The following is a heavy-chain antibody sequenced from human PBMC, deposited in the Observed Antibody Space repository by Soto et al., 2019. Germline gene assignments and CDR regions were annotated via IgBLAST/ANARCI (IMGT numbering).Heavy chain of an antibody. J-gene: IGHJ6*02. D-gene: IGHD1-7*01. CDR1: GYSSTSHG. CDR2: ISAYNGNT. Sequence: ASVKVSSKASGYSSTSHGNSRVRQAPGQGLEWMGWISAYNGNTNYAQKLKGRVTMTTDTSTSTAYMELRRLRSDDTAVYYCARDMLWNSSLASYYFYGMEGLSEGPTVTVAS. V-gene: IGHV1-18*01. CDR3: ARDMLWNSSLASYYFYGMEG.